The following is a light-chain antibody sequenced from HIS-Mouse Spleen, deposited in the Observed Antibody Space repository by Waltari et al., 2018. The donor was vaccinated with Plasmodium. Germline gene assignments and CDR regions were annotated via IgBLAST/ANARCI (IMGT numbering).Light chain of an antibody. CDR3: QQYYSYPFT. CDR2: AAS. Sequence: AIRMTKSPSSFSASTGDRVTITARARPVISSYLAWYQQKPVKAPKLLIYAASTLQSVVPSRFSGSGSGTDFTLTISCLQSEDFATYYCQQYYSYPFTFGQGTKLEIK. CDR1: PVISSY. J-gene: IGKJ2*01. V-gene: IGKV1-8*01.